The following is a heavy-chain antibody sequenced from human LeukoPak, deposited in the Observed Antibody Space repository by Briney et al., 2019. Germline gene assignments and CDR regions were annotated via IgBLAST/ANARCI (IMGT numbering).Heavy chain of an antibody. Sequence: GESLKISCKGSGYRFAGYWIGWVRQMPGKGLEWMGIIYPGDSDTRYSPSFQGQVTISVDKSISTAYVQWSSLKASDTAMYFCARHLYCSGGSCSPYYMDVWGKGTTVTISS. V-gene: IGHV5-51*01. D-gene: IGHD2-15*01. CDR2: IYPGDSDT. CDR1: GYRFAGYW. CDR3: ARHLYCSGGSCSPYYMDV. J-gene: IGHJ6*03.